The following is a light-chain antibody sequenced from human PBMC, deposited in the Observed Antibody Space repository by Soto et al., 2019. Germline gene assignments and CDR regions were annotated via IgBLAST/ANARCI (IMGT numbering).Light chain of an antibody. V-gene: IGKV1-16*01. CDR3: QQYNSYPRT. CDR1: QDIGSS. Sequence: DIQMTQSPSSLAVSVGARVTITCRASQDIGSSLCWFQQKAGKAHKSLIYAASTLQVRVPSRFSSSRSGTDFILTISSLQPEDFATYYCQQYNSYPRTFGQGTKVEIK. CDR2: AAS. J-gene: IGKJ1*01.